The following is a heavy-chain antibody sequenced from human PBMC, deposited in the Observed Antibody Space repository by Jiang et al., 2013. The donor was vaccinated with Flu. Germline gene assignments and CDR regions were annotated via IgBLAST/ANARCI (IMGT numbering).Heavy chain of an antibody. Sequence: VQLVESGGGVVQPGRSLRLSCAASGFTFSSYGMHWVRQAPGKGLEWVAVISYDGSHKYYADSVKGRFTISRDNSKNTLYLQMNSLRADDTAVYYCARSPNSGYVDDAFDIWGQGDNGHRLF. CDR2: ISYDGSHK. CDR3: ARSPNSGYVDDAFDI. J-gene: IGHJ3*02. D-gene: IGHD5-12*01. CDR1: GFTFSSYG. V-gene: IGHV3-30*03.